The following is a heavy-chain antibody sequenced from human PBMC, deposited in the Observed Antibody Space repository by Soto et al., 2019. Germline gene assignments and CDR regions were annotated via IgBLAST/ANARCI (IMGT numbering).Heavy chain of an antibody. J-gene: IGHJ3*02. CDR2: ISAGSRSI. CDR3: PRSTPGNPFDI. CDR1: GFTFSTYT. Sequence: EVQLVESGGGLVEPGGSLRLSCAASGFTFSTYTMNWVRQAPGKGLEWVSSISAGSRSIYYTDSLKGRSTVSRDNSKNSLYLQINSLKADVTAVYYCPRSTPGNPFDIWGQGTMVTVSS. V-gene: IGHV3-21*01. D-gene: IGHD3-10*01.